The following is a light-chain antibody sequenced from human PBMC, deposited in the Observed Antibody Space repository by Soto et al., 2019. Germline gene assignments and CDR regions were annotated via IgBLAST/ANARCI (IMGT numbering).Light chain of an antibody. CDR2: GAS. CDR3: QQYGNSPLT. V-gene: IGKV3-20*01. J-gene: IGKJ4*01. Sequence: DIVLTQSPGTLSLSPGERATLSCRASQSVRSSYFAWYQQKPGQAPRLLIFGASARAPGIPDRFSGSGSGTDFTLTISKLEPEDFALFYCQQYGNSPLTFGGGTKVDIK. CDR1: QSVRSSY.